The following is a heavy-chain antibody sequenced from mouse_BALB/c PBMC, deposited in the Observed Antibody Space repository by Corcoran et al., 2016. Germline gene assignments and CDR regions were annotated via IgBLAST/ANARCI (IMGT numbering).Heavy chain of an antibody. J-gene: IGHJ4*01. CDR1: GYTFTNYG. CDR2: INTYNGEP. Sequence: QIQLVQSGPELKKPGETVKISCKASGYTFTNYGMNWVKQAPGKGLKWMGWINTYNGEPTYADDFKGRFAFSLETSASTAYLQINNLKNEDMATYFCARTLGDYAMDYWGQGTSVTVSS. V-gene: IGHV9-1*02. CDR3: ARTLGDYAMDY. D-gene: IGHD3-1*01.